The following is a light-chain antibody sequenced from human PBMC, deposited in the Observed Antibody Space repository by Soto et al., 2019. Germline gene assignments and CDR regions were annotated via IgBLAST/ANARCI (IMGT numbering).Light chain of an antibody. CDR2: DAS. V-gene: IGKV1-39*01. Sequence: DIQMTQSPSSLSASVGDRVTITCRASQTISTYLNWYQQKPGKAPRLLIYDASSLLSGVPSRFSGSGSGTDVTLTIASLQPEDFSSDYWQQSDSTPYTFGQGTKVDIK. CDR1: QTISTY. CDR3: QQSDSTPYT. J-gene: IGKJ2*01.